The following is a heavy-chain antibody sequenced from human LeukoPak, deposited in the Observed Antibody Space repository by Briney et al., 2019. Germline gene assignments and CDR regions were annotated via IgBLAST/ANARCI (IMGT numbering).Heavy chain of an antibody. J-gene: IGHJ6*03. CDR2: INPSGGST. CDR3: ARVRESNYMDV. CDR1: GYTFTSYY. Sequence: GASVKVSCKASGYTFTSYYMHWVRQAPGQGLEWMGIINPSGGSTSYAQKFQGRVTITRDMSTSTVYMELSSLRSEDTAVYYCARVRESNYMDVWGKGTTVTVSS. V-gene: IGHV1-46*01.